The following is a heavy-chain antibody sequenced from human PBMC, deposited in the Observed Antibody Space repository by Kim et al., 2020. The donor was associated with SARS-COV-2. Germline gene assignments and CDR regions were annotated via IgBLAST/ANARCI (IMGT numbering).Heavy chain of an antibody. V-gene: IGHV4-30-4*01. J-gene: IGHJ4*02. CDR3: ARGPPIGGGDCYSH. D-gene: IGHD2-21*02. CDR1: GGSISSGDYY. CDR2: IYYTGSS. Sequence: SETLSLTCTVSGGSISSGDYYWSWIRQPPGKGLEWIGYIYYTGSSHYNPSLNSRVTISIETSKNQFSLKVSSVTAADTAVYYCARGPPIGGGDCYSHWGQGTLVTVSS.